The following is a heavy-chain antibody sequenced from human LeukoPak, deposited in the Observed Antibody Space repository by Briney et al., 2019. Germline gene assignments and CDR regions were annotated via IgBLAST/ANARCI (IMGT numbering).Heavy chain of an antibody. Sequence: PGGSLRLSCAASGFTFSSYAMSWVRQAPGKGLEWVSAISGSGSNTYYADSVKGRFTISRDNSKNTLHLQMNSLRADDTAVYYCANTYSSGWYSAYYYGMDVWGQGTTVTVSS. D-gene: IGHD6-19*01. CDR1: GFTFSSYA. J-gene: IGHJ6*02. V-gene: IGHV3-23*01. CDR2: ISGSGSNT. CDR3: ANTYSSGWYSAYYYGMDV.